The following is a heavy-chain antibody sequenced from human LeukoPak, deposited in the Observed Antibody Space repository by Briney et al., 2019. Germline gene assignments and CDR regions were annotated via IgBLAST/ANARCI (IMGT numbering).Heavy chain of an antibody. CDR3: ARGGGSGSYYTEFDP. Sequence: GGSLRLSCAASGFTVSSNYMSWVRQAPGKGLEWVSLIYSGGSTYYADSVKGRFTMSRDDSKNTLYLQLNSLRAGDTAGYYCARGGGSGSYYTEFDPWGQGTLVTVSS. CDR2: IYSGGST. V-gene: IGHV3-53*01. CDR1: GFTVSSNY. D-gene: IGHD3-10*01. J-gene: IGHJ5*02.